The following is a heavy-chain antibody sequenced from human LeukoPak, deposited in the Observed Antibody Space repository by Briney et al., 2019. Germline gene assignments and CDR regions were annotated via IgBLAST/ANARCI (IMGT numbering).Heavy chain of an antibody. CDR2: IKQDGSEK. Sequence: GGSLRLSCAASGFTFSSYWMSWVRQAPGKGLEWVVNIKQDGSEKYYVDSVKGRFTISRDSAENSLYLQMNSLRAEDTAVYYCARGRIAVAGTYIPSNWGPQLYYMDVWGKGTTVTVSS. V-gene: IGHV3-7*04. CDR3: ARGRIAVAGTYIPSNWGPQLYYMDV. J-gene: IGHJ6*03. D-gene: IGHD6-19*01. CDR1: GFTFSSYW.